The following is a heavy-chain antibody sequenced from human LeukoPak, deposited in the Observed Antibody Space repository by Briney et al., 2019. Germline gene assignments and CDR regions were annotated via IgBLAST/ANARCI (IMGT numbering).Heavy chain of an antibody. CDR1: GFTFSNYG. J-gene: IGHJ4*02. CDR3: VRVNSERAYFDY. CDR2: IWYDGSNK. D-gene: IGHD1-1*01. V-gene: IGHV3-33*01. Sequence: GGSLRLSCAASGFTFSNYGMHWVRQAPGKGLEWVAVIWYDGSNKYYADSVKGRFTISRDNSKNTLYLQMNSLRAEDTAIHYCVRVNSERAYFDYWGQGSLVAVSS.